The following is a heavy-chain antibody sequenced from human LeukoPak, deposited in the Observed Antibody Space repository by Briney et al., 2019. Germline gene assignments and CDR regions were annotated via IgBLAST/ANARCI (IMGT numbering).Heavy chain of an antibody. CDR2: ISSSSSAI. J-gene: IGHJ4*02. V-gene: IGHV3-48*01. CDR3: ARHPDYCSSTSCYLFDY. Sequence: GGSLRLSCAASGFTFSSYSMNWVRQAPGKGLEWVSYISSSSSAIYYADSVKGRFTISRDNAKNSLYLQMNSLRAEDTAVYYCARHPDYCSSTSCYLFDYWGQGTLVTVSS. D-gene: IGHD2-2*01. CDR1: GFTFSSYS.